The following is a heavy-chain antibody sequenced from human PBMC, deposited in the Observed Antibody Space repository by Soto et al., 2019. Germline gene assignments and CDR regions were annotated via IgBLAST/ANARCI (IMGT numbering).Heavy chain of an antibody. CDR3: ARAGYDSSGYYLGATWFDP. D-gene: IGHD3-22*01. CDR1: GGSISSGGYS. Sequence: SETLSLTCAVSGGSISSGGYSGSWILQPPGKGLELIGYIYHIGSTYYNPSLKSRVTISADRSKNQFSLKMSSLTAADTAVYYRARAGYDSSGYYLGATWFDPWGQGTLVTVSS. CDR2: IYHIGST. J-gene: IGHJ5*02. V-gene: IGHV4-30-2*01.